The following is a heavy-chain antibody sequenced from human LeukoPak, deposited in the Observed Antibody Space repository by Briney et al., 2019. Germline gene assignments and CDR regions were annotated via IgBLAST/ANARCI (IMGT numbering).Heavy chain of an antibody. V-gene: IGHV1-69*02. Sequence: KFQGRVTITADKSTSTAYMELSSLRSEDTAVYYCATDVNYYDSRDLDYWGQGTLVTVSS. CDR3: ATDVNYYDSRDLDY. D-gene: IGHD3-22*01. J-gene: IGHJ4*02.